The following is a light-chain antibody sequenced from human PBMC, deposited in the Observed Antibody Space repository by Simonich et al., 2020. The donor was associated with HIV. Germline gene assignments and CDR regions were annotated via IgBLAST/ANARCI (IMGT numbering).Light chain of an antibody. CDR1: QSLVHSNGYDY. V-gene: IGKV2-28*01. CDR2: LGS. Sequence: DIVMTQSTLSLSVTPGQSASISCRSSQSLVHSNGYDYLDWYLQKPGQSPHLLIYLGSNRASGVPDRFSGSGSGTDFTLKISRVEAEDVGVYYCMQALQTPLTFGGGTKVEIK. J-gene: IGKJ4*01. CDR3: MQALQTPLT.